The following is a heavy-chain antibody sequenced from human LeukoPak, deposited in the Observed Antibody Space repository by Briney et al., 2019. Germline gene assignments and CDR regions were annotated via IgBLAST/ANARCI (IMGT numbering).Heavy chain of an antibody. D-gene: IGHD5-18*01. Sequence: GGSLRLSCAASGFTFSSYWMSWVRQAPGKGLEWVANIKQDGSEKYYVDSVKGRFTISRDNAKKSLYLQMNSLRAEDTAVYYCARHLSGVAGYTYGRGIDFWGQGSLVTVSS. CDR2: IKQDGSEK. CDR3: ARHLSGVAGYTYGRGIDF. J-gene: IGHJ4*02. CDR1: GFTFSSYW. V-gene: IGHV3-7*01.